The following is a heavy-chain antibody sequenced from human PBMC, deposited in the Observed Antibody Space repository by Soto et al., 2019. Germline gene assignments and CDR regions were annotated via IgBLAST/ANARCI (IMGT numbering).Heavy chain of an antibody. Sequence: ASVKVSCKASGYTFTSYGISWVRQAPGQGLEWMGWISAYNGNTNYAQKLQGRVTMTTDTSTSTAYMELRSLRSDDTAVYYCARDALAAAGGPIVYYYYGMDVWGQGTTVTVSS. CDR1: GYTFTSYG. CDR3: ARDALAAAGGPIVYYYYGMDV. D-gene: IGHD6-13*01. J-gene: IGHJ6*02. V-gene: IGHV1-18*01. CDR2: ISAYNGNT.